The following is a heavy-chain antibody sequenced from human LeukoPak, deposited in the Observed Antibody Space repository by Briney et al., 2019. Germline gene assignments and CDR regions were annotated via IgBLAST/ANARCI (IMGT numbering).Heavy chain of an antibody. CDR1: GGSFSGYY. Sequence: PSDTLSLNCAVYGGSFSGYYWSWIRQPPGKGLEWIGEINHSGSTNYNPSLKSRVTISVDTSKNQFSLKLSSVTAADTAVYYCARKRWTRIYDSSWYFDLWGRGTLVTVSS. CDR2: INHSGST. D-gene: IGHD3-22*01. CDR3: ARKRWTRIYDSSWYFDL. V-gene: IGHV4-34*01. J-gene: IGHJ2*01.